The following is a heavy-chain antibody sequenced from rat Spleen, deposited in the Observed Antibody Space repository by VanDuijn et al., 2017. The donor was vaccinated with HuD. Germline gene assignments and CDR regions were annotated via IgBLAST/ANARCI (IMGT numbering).Heavy chain of an antibody. CDR3: ARGGGIDY. J-gene: IGHJ2*01. CDR1: GFTFSNYY. D-gene: IGHD1-11*01. Sequence: EVHLVESGGGLVQPGRSMKLSCAASGFTFSNYYMAWVRQSPTKGLAGPASISNGSRTYYRDSVKGRFTICRDNAKSTLYLQVDSLRSEDTATYYCARGGGIDYWGQGVMVTVSS. CDR2: ISNGSRT. V-gene: IGHV5-25*01.